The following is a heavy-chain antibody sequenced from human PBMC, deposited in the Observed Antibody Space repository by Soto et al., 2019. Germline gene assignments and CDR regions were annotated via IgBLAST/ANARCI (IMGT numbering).Heavy chain of an antibody. CDR2: INPSGGST. J-gene: IGHJ5*02. D-gene: IGHD3-22*01. Sequence: ASVKVSCKASGYTFTSYYMHWVRQAPGQGLEWMGIINPSGGSTSYAQKFQGRVTMTRDTSTSTVYMELSSLRSEDTAVYYCARDFDTYYYDSSRAKPFDPWGQGTLVTVS. CDR3: ARDFDTYYYDSSRAKPFDP. V-gene: IGHV1-46*01. CDR1: GYTFTSYY.